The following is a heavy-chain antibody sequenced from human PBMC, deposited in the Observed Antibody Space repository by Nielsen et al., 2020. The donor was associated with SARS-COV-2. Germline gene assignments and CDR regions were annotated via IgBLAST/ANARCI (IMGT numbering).Heavy chain of an antibody. J-gene: IGHJ4*02. D-gene: IGHD4/OR15-4a*01. CDR1: GFTFSSDA. V-gene: IGHV3-23*01. Sequence: GGSLRLSCAASGFTFSSDAMGWVRQAPGKGLEWVSSIRDAAGNTYYADSVKGRFTISRDNSKNTLYLQMNSLRAEDTAVYYCAKDRAGATYARFDLWGQGTLVTVSS. CDR3: AKDRAGATYARFDL. CDR2: IRDAAGNT.